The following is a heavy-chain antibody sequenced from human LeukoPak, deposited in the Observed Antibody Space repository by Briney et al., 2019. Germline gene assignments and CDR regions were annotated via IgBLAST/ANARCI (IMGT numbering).Heavy chain of an antibody. D-gene: IGHD5-18*01. CDR2: ISAYNGNT. CDR1: GYTFTSYY. J-gene: IGHJ5*02. CDR3: ARAHVDTAMVTWFDP. Sequence: ASVKVSCKASGYTFTSYYMHWVRQAPGQGLEWMGWISAYNGNTNYAQKLQGRVTMTTDTSTSTAYMELRSLRSDDTAVYYCARAHVDTAMVTWFDPWGQGTLVTVSS. V-gene: IGHV1-18*04.